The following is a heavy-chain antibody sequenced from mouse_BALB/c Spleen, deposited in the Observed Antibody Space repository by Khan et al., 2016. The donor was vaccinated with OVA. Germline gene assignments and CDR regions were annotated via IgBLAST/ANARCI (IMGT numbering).Heavy chain of an antibody. CDR2: INPHIGET. J-gene: IGHJ2*01. CDR3: ARIYYSDFDY. D-gene: IGHD2-12*01. V-gene: IGHV1-20*02. CDR1: GYSFTGYF. Sequence: EVQLVESGPELVKPGASVKISCKASGYSFTGYFMNWVKQSHGKSLEWIGRINPHIGETFYNPKFKDKATLTADESSSTAHIELRSLASEDSAVYYCARIYYSDFDYWGQGTTLTGSS.